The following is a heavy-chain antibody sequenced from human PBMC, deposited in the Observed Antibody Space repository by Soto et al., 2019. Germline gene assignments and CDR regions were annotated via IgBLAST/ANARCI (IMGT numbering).Heavy chain of an antibody. CDR3: ATLGYCSGGSCYNYYYGMDV. J-gene: IGHJ6*02. Sequence: SQTLSLTCDISGDSVSSNSAAWNWIRQTPSRGLEWLGRTYYRSKWYSNYAISVKSRVTVNPDTFKNQFSLQWSSLKASDTAMYYCATLGYCSGGSCYNYYYGMDVWGQGTTVTVSS. CDR2: TYYRSKWYS. CDR1: GDSVSSNSAA. D-gene: IGHD2-15*01. V-gene: IGHV6-1*01.